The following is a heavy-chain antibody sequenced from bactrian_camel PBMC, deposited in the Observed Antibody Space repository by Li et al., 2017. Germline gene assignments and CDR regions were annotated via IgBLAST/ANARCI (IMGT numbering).Heavy chain of an antibody. CDR2: VDSLGIP. D-gene: IGHD2*01. V-gene: IGHV3S53*01. Sequence: HVQLVESGGGSVQAGGSLRLSCVVLGYTVGDVCMGWFRLAPVKEREGVATVDSLGIPTYADSVKSRFTISKDNAKNTLYLQMNSLKPEDTATYYCEAVISGTKDTMKRTGARGPRSPSP. CDR3: EAVISGTKDTMKRT. J-gene: IGHJ4*01. CDR1: GYTVGDVC.